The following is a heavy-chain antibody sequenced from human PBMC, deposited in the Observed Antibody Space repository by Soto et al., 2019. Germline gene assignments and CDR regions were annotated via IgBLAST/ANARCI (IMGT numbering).Heavy chain of an antibody. CDR3: ARVGGDYYDSSGYDGMDV. CDR1: GFTFSSYD. CDR2: IGTAGDT. J-gene: IGHJ6*02. D-gene: IGHD3-22*01. V-gene: IGHV3-13*01. Sequence: GGSLRLSCAASGFTFSSYDMHWVRQATGKGLEWVSAIGTAGDTYYPGSVKGRFTISRENAKNSLYLQMNSLRAEDTAVYYCARVGGDYYDSSGYDGMDVWGQGTTVTVSS.